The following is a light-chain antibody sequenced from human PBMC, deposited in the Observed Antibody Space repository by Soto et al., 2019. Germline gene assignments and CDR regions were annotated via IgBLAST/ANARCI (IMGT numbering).Light chain of an antibody. V-gene: IGKV3-20*01. CDR3: QQCSSSPRT. J-gene: IGKJ2*01. Sequence: EIVLTQSPGTLSLSPGERATLSCRASQSLTNSRLAWYQQKPGQAPKVLIYGGSNRATGIPDRFSGSGSGTDFTLTISRLEPEDFAVYYCQQCSSSPRTFCQGTKLEIK. CDR1: QSLTNSR. CDR2: GGS.